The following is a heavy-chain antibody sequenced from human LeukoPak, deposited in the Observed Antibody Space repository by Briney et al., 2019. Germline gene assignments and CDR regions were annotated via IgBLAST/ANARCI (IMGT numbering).Heavy chain of an antibody. V-gene: IGHV5-51*01. J-gene: IGHJ4*02. CDR3: ARHRPGYSGGPYYFDS. CDR2: IYPSDSDT. D-gene: IGHD6-19*01. CDR1: LYSFTNYW. Sequence: GESLKISCEGSLYSFTNYWIAWVRQMPGKGLEWMGIIYPSDSDTIYSPSFQGQVTISADRSIDTAYLRWSSLKASDTAIYYCARHRPGYSGGPYYFDSWGQGTPVTVSS.